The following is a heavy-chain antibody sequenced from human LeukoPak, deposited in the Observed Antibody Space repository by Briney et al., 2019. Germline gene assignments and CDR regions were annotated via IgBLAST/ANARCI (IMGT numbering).Heavy chain of an antibody. D-gene: IGHD6-19*01. Sequence: GGSLRLSCEASGFTFSSHWMHWVRQAPGKGLLWVSRINADGKDTPYVDSVRGRFSVSRDNAKNTLYLQMNSLRAEDTAVYYCARGSSSGWPDYFDYWGQGVLVTVSS. J-gene: IGHJ4*02. CDR2: INADGKDT. CDR1: GFTFSSHW. V-gene: IGHV3-74*01. CDR3: ARGSSSGWPDYFDY.